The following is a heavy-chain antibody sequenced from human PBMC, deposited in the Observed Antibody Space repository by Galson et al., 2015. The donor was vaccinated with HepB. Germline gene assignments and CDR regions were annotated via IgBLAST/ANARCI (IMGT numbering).Heavy chain of an antibody. Sequence: SLRLSCAASRFTFSTYWMHWVRQAPGKGLEWVASIKPDGTVQVYVDSVKGRFTISRDNAKNSLSLQMNSLRVEDTAVYYCARDRDGGWSYDCWGQGTLANVSS. D-gene: IGHD6-19*01. V-gene: IGHV3-7*03. CDR3: ARDRDGGWSYDC. J-gene: IGHJ4*02. CDR2: IKPDGTVQ. CDR1: RFTFSTYW.